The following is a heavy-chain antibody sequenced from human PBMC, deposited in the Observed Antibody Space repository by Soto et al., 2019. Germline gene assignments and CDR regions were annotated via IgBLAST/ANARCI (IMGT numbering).Heavy chain of an antibody. J-gene: IGHJ5*02. CDR3: AQETYYFHSRDYPWFDP. CDR2: IIPLSNAP. Sequence: QGQLVQSGAEVKKPGSSVKVSCKASGGSFSSYVISWIREAPGQGLEWMGGIIPLSNAPNYAQRFQDRVTMSVDKSTSTAYMELRSLRSEDTAIYYCAQETYYFHSRDYPWFDPWGQGTLVTVSS. D-gene: IGHD3-22*01. CDR1: GGSFSSYV. V-gene: IGHV1-69*06.